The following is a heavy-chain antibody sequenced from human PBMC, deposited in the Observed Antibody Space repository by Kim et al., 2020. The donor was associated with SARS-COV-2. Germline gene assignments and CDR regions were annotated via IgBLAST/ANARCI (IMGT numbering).Heavy chain of an antibody. CDR2: FDPEDGET. Sequence: ASVKVSCKVSGYTLTELSMHWVRQAPGKGLEWMGGFDPEDGETIYAQKFQGRVTMTEDTSTDTAYMELSSLRSEDTAVYYCATLRGYSGYDLSYFDYWGQGTLVTVSS. CDR3: ATLRGYSGYDLSYFDY. CDR1: GYTLTELS. D-gene: IGHD5-12*01. J-gene: IGHJ4*02. V-gene: IGHV1-24*01.